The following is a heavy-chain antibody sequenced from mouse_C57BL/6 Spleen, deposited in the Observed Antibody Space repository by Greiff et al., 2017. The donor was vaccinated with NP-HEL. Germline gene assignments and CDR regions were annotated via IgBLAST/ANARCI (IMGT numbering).Heavy chain of an antibody. CDR1: GYTFTSYW. D-gene: IGHD2-5*01. CDR3: ARSAYSNGLFDY. CDR2: IHPNSGST. J-gene: IGHJ2*01. Sequence: VKLQQPGAELVKPGASVKLSCKASGYTFTSYWMHWVKQRPGQGLEWIGMIHPNSGSTNYNEKFKSKATLTVDKSSSTAYMQLSSLTSEDSAVYYCARSAYSNGLFDYWGQGTTLTVSS. V-gene: IGHV1-64*01.